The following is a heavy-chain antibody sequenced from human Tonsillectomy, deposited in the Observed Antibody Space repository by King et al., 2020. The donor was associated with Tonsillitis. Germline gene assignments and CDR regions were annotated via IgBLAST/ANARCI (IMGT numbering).Heavy chain of an antibody. D-gene: IGHD3-16*01. CDR3: ARLPTGGYYYMDA. V-gene: IGHV5-51*01. Sequence: QLVQSGAEVKKPGESLKISCKSSGYSFSTYWVAWVRQMPGKGLEWVGIIYPADSDTRYSPSFQGRFTVSVDKSISTAYLQWSSLKASDSAMYYCARLPTGGYYYMDAWGKGTTVTVSS. CDR2: IYPADSDT. J-gene: IGHJ6*03. CDR1: GYSFSTYW.